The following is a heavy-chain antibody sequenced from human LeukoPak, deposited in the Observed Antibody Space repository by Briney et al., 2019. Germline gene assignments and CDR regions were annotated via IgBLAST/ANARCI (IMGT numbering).Heavy chain of an antibody. CDR2: IYHSGST. Sequence: SETLSLTCTVSGYSISSGYYWGWIRQPPGKGLEWIGSIYHSGSTYYNPSLKSRVTISVDTSKNQFSLNLTSVTAADTAVYYCARGYTNYGYVFDIWGQGTMVTVSS. CDR3: ARGYTNYGYVFDI. CDR1: GYSISSGYY. J-gene: IGHJ3*02. D-gene: IGHD4-11*01. V-gene: IGHV4-38-2*02.